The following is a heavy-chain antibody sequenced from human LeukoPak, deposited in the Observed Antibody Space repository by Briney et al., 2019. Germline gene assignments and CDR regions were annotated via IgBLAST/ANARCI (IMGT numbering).Heavy chain of an antibody. CDR3: ARLGYSGYDVDY. D-gene: IGHD5-12*01. CDR2: MNPNSGNT. V-gene: IGHV1-8*01. CDR1: GYTFTSYD. J-gene: IGHJ4*02. Sequence: ASVKVSCKASGYTFTSYDINWVRQATGQGLEWMGWMNPNSGNTGYAQKFQGRVTMTTDTSTSTAYMELRSLRSDDTAVYYCARLGYSGYDVDYWGQGTLVTVSS.